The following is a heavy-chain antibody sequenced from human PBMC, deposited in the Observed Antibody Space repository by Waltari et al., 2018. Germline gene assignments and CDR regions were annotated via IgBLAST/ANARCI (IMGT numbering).Heavy chain of an antibody. J-gene: IGHJ4*02. V-gene: IGHV1-69*01. CDR3: AREIGYGSGNYFDY. D-gene: IGHD3-10*01. CDR2: IIPIFGTA. CDR1: GGTFSSYA. Sequence: QVQLVQSGAEVKKPGSSVKVSCKASGGTFSSYAISWVRQAPGQGLEGMGGIIPIFGTANYAQKFQGRGTSTADESTSTAYMELSSLRSEDTAVYYCAREIGYGSGNYFDYWGQGTLVTVSS.